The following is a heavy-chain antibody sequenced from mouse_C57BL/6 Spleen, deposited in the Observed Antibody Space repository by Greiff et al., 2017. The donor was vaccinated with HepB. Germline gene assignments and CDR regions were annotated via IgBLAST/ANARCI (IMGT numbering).Heavy chain of an antibody. CDR1: GFTFSSYG. V-gene: IGHV5-6-3*01. CDR3: ARMARTIN. CDR2: INSNGGST. Sequence: EVQRVESGGGLVQPGGSLKLSCAASGFTFSSYGMSWVRQTPDKRLELVATINSNGGSTYYPDSVKGRFTISRDNAKNTLYLQMSSLKSEDTAMYYCARMARTINSGQGTTLTVSS. J-gene: IGHJ2*01.